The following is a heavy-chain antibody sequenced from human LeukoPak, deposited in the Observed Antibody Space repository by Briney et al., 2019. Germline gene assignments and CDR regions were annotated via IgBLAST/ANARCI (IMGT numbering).Heavy chain of an antibody. CDR2: VYATGSTHYNPSLT. CDR3: AKESRFYYGSANYYNYFDP. V-gene: IGHV4-4*07. D-gene: IGHD3-10*01. CDR1: GGSISNSY. Sequence: PSETLSLTCNVSGGSISNSYWTWIRQPAGKALEWIGRVYATGSTHYNPSLTNYNPSLKSRVTMSVDTSKNQIFLKLSSVTAADTAVYYCAKESRFYYGSANYYNYFDPWGQGTLVTVSS. J-gene: IGHJ5*02.